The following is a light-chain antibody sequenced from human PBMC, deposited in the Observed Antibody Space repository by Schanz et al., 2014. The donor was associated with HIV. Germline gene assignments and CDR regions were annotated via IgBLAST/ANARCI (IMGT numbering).Light chain of an antibody. J-gene: IGLJ3*02. Sequence: QSVLTQPPSASGSPGQSVTISCTGTSSDVGGYNYVSWYQQHPGKAPKLMIYEVSKRPSGVPDRFSGSKSDNTASLTVSGLQAEDEGDYYCCSCTNTNTWVFGGGTKLTVL. V-gene: IGLV2-8*01. CDR1: SSDVGGYNY. CDR2: EVS. CDR3: CSCTNTNTWV.